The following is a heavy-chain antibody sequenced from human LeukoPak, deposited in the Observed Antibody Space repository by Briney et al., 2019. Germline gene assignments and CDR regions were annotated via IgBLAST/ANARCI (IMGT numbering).Heavy chain of an antibody. J-gene: IGHJ4*02. V-gene: IGHV4-4*07. CDR3: AREVSGSDYYRAYDY. Sequence: SETLFLTCTVSGGSISTYYWSWIRQPAGKGLEWIGRLSSSGTTNYNTSLKSRVTMSVDTSTNQLSLNLTSVTAADTAVYYCAREVSGSDYYRAYDYWGQGTLVTVSS. CDR1: GGSISTYY. D-gene: IGHD3-3*01. CDR2: LSSSGTT.